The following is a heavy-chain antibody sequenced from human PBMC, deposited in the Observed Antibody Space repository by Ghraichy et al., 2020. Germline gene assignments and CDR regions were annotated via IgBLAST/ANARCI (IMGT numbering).Heavy chain of an antibody. CDR1: GGSFSGYY. CDR2: INHSGST. Sequence: SETLSLTCAVYGGSFSGYYWSWIRQPPGKGLEWIGEINHSGSTNYNPSLKSRVTISVDTSKNQFSLKLSSVTAADTAVYYCASQNWGYYYYGMDVWGQGTTVTVSS. V-gene: IGHV4-34*01. D-gene: IGHD7-27*01. J-gene: IGHJ6*02. CDR3: ASQNWGYYYYGMDV.